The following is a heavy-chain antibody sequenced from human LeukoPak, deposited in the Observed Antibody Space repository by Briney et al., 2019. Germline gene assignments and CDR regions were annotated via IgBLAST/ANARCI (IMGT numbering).Heavy chain of an antibody. CDR2: INPNSGGT. J-gene: IGHJ3*02. CDR1: GYTFTGYY. V-gene: IGHV1-2*02. Sequence: GASVTVSCKASGYTFTGYYMHWVRPAPGQGLEWMGWINPNSGGTNYAQKFQGRVTMTRDTSISTAYMELSRLRSDDTAVYYCARGRQIVVVIDDAFDIWGQGTMGTVSS. D-gene: IGHD3-22*01. CDR3: ARGRQIVVVIDDAFDI.